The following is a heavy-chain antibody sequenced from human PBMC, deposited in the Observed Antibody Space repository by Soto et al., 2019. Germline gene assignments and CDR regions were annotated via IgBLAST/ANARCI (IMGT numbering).Heavy chain of an antibody. V-gene: IGHV4-30-2*01. CDR1: GGSISGGGYS. CDR2: IYHSGST. Sequence: SETLSLTCAVSGGSISGGGYSWSWIRQPPGKGLEWIGYIYHSGSTYYNPSLKSRVTISVDRSKNQFSLKLSSVTAADTAVYYCAREYRSSSGVGWFDPWGQGTLVTVSS. CDR3: AREYRSSSGVGWFDP. D-gene: IGHD6-6*01. J-gene: IGHJ5*02.